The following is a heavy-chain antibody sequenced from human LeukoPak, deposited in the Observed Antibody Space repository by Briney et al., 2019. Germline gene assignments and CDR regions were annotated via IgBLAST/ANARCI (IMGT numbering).Heavy chain of an antibody. CDR2: ISSSGSTI. CDR3: ARDRGGYYDSSDLGYYYYGMDV. J-gene: IGHJ6*02. CDR1: GFTFSDYY. D-gene: IGHD3-22*01. V-gene: IGHV3-11*01. Sequence: GGSLRLSCAASGFTFSDYYMSWIRQAPGKGLEWVSYISSSGSTIYYAHSVKGRFTISRDNAKNSLYLQMNSLRAEDTAVYYCARDRGGYYDSSDLGYYYYGMDVWGQGTTVTVSS.